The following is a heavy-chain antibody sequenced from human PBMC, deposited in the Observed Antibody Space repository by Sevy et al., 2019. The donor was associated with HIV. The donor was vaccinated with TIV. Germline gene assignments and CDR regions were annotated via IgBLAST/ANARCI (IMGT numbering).Heavy chain of an antibody. D-gene: IGHD2-8*01. Sequence: GGSLRLSCAASGFXFYDYSMSWIRQAPXKGLEWVVTLSXGXGKINYADSVKGRFTISRDNSKNSFYLQMDNLRVEDTALYYCAREGCTRPHDYWGQGTRVTVSS. V-gene: IGHV3-23*01. CDR1: GFXFYDYS. CDR3: AREGCTRPHDY. CDR2: LSXGXGKI. J-gene: IGHJ4*02.